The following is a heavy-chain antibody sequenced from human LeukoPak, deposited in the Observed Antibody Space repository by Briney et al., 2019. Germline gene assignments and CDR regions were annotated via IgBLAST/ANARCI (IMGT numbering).Heavy chain of an antibody. J-gene: IGHJ6*03. V-gene: IGHV5-51*01. CDR3: ARGLALGHYYQFLDV. Sequence: HGESLKISCKGSGYSFTSYWIGWVRQMPGKGLEWMGIIYPGDSDTRYSPSFQGQVIMSADKSISTAYLELTSLKVSDTAMYYCARGLALGHYYQFLDVWGEGTTVTISS. CDR1: GYSFTSYW. CDR2: IYPGDSDT. D-gene: IGHD1-26*01.